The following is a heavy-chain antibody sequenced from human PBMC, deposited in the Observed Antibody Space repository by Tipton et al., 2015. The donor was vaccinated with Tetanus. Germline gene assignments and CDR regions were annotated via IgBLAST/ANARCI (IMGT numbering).Heavy chain of an antibody. D-gene: IGHD3-10*01. CDR2: IYYSGST. CDR3: AREVRWFGELLGWFDP. CDR1: GGSISSGDYY. V-gene: IGHV4-30-4*01. Sequence: LRLSCTVSGGSISSGDYYWSWIRQPPGKGLEWIGYIYYSGSTYYNPSLKSRVTISVDTSKNQFSLKLSSVTAADTAVYYCAREVRWFGELLGWFDPWGQGTLVTVSS. J-gene: IGHJ5*02.